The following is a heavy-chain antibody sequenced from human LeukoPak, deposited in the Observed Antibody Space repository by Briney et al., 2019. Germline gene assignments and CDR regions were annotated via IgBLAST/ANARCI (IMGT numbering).Heavy chain of an antibody. CDR2: IYYSGST. CDR3: ARDRKREYYDFWSGYPPLDY. D-gene: IGHD3-3*01. Sequence: SETLSLTCTVSGGSISSGGYYWSWTRQHPGKGLEWIGYIYYSGSTYYNPSLKSRVTISVDTSKNQFSLKLSSVTAADTAVYYCARDRKREYYDFWSGYPPLDYWGQGTLVTVSS. V-gene: IGHV4-31*03. J-gene: IGHJ4*02. CDR1: GGSISSGGYY.